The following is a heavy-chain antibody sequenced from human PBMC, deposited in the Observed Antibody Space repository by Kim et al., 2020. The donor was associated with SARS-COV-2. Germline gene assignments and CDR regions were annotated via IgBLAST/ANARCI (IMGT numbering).Heavy chain of an antibody. V-gene: IGHV3-23*01. Sequence: GGSLRLSCAASGFTFSSYAMTWARQAPGKGLEWVSSISGSGADTYYTDSVTGRLTISRDNSKNTLLLQLNSLRAADTAVYYCAKGRGIIIPPFYYCGQGT. CDR3: AKGRGIIIPPFYY. CDR2: ISGSGADT. CDR1: GFTFSSYA. J-gene: IGHJ4*02. D-gene: IGHD3-10*01.